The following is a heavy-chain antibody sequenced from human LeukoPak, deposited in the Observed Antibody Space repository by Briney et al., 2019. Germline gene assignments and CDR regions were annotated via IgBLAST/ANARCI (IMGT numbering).Heavy chain of an antibody. CDR1: GFTFRSYW. J-gene: IGHJ4*02. CDR2: IKQDGSET. V-gene: IGHV3-7*01. CDR3: ARFQDYGSFFDY. Sequence: GGSLRLSCAASGFTFRSYWMTWVRQYPGKGLEWVANIKQDGSETYYADSVKGRFTISRDNAKRSLYLQMNSLRAEDTAVYYCARFQDYGSFFDYWGQGTLVTVSS. D-gene: IGHD4-17*01.